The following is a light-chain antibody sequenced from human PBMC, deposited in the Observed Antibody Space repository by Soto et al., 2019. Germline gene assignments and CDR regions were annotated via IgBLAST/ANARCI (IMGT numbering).Light chain of an antibody. CDR3: SLFATSDPYV. Sequence: QSALTQPPSVYGAPGQAVTISCTGTSSDIGSDNRASWYHQPPGAAPKLMVCEVKHRPSGVHERFAGSQSGNTASLTISGLQAEGVADYNCSLFATSDPYVYGTGTKLTLL. J-gene: IGLJ1*01. CDR2: EVK. CDR1: SSDIGSDNR. V-gene: IGLV2-18*01.